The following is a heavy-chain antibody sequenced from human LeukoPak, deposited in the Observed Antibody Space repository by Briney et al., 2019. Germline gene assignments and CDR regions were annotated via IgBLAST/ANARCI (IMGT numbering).Heavy chain of an antibody. CDR3: AREYYGSDNWFDP. V-gene: IGHV4-4*02. J-gene: IGHJ5*02. CDR1: GGSISSSNW. CDR2: IYHSGST. D-gene: IGHD3-10*01. Sequence: SETLSLTCAVSGGSISSSNWWSWVRQPPGKGLEWIGEIYHSGSTNYNPSLKSRVTISVDTSKNQFSLKLSSVTAADTAVYYCAREYYGSDNWFDPWGQGTLVTVSS.